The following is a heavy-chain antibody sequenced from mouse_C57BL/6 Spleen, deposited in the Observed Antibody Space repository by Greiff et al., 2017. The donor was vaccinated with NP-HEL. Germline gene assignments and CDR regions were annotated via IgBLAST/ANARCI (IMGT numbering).Heavy chain of an antibody. V-gene: IGHV1-55*01. J-gene: IGHJ3*01. D-gene: IGHD2-2*01. CDR3: ARSGYDGAWFAY. CDR1: GYTFTSYW. Sequence: QVQLKQPGAELVKPGASVKMSCKASGYTFTSYWITWVKQRPGQGLEWIGDIYPGSGSTNYNEKFKSKATLTVDTSYSTSYMQLSSLTSEGSAVYYCARSGYDGAWFAYWGQGTLVTVSA. CDR2: IYPGSGST.